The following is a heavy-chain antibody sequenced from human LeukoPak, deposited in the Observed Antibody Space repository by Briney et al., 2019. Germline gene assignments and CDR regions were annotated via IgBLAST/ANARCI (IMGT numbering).Heavy chain of an antibody. CDR1: GYTFTGYY. D-gene: IGHD5-18*01. CDR3: ARDIQRGGGFNYGMDV. V-gene: IGHV1-2*02. CDR2: INPNSGGT. J-gene: IGHJ6*02. Sequence: ASVKVSCKASGYTFTGYYMHWVRQAPGQGLEWMGWINPNSGGTNYAQKFQGRVTMTRDTSISTAYMELNSLRAEDTAVYYCARDIQRGGGFNYGMDVWGQGTTVTVSS.